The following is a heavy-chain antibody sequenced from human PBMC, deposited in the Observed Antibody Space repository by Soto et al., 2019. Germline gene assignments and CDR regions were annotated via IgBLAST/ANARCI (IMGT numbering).Heavy chain of an antibody. CDR1: GFTFNNHA. Sequence: PGGSLRLSCAASGFTFNNHAISWVRQAPGKGPEWVSGISGSGDASYYADSVKGRFTISRDNSKNTLYLQMNSLRVEDTAVYYCAKGWAPRSYYFYTMDVWGQGTTVTVSS. CDR3: AKGWAPRSYYFYTMDV. D-gene: IGHD6-6*01. J-gene: IGHJ6*02. CDR2: ISGSGDAS. V-gene: IGHV3-23*01.